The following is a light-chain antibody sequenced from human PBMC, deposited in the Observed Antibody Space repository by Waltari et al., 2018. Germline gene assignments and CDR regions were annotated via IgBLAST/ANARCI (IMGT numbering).Light chain of an antibody. Sequence: SYELTQPPSVSVSPGQTARITCSGNELPRQYAYWFQQKSGQAPRLVIYEDTKRPSGIPERFSGSSSGTVATLTITGAQVDDEADYYCYSSDSTGLRVFGGGTTVVVL. CDR2: EDT. V-gene: IGLV3-10*01. CDR1: ELPRQY. J-gene: IGLJ1*01. CDR3: YSSDSTGLRV.